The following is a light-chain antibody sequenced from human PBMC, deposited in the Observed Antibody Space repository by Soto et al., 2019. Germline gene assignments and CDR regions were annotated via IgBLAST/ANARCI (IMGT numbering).Light chain of an antibody. CDR1: QSISSW. CDR2: KAS. CDR3: QQYNTYPYP. V-gene: IGKV1-5*03. J-gene: IGKJ2*01. Sequence: DIQMTQSPSTLSASVGDRVSITCRASQSISSWLAWYQQKPRKAPKLLIYKASSLESGVPSRFSGSGSGTEFTLTISSLQPDDFATYYCQQYNTYPYPFGQGTRLDIK.